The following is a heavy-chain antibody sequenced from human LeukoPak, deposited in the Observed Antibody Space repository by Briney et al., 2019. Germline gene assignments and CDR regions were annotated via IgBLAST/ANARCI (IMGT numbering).Heavy chain of an antibody. J-gene: IGHJ3*02. Sequence: ASETLSLTCTVSGGSISSGSYYWGWIRQPPGKGLEWIGSIYYSGSTYYNPSLKSRVTISVDTSKNQFSLKLSSVTAADTAVYYCARQNSGSYSDDAFDIWGQGTMVTVSS. CDR2: IYYSGST. CDR3: ARQNSGSYSDDAFDI. D-gene: IGHD1-26*01. CDR1: GGSISSGSYY. V-gene: IGHV4-39*01.